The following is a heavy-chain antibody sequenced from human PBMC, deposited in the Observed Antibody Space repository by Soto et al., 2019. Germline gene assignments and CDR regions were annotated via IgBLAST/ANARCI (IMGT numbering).Heavy chain of an antibody. D-gene: IGHD1-1*01. V-gene: IGHV6-1*01. Sequence: SRTLSLTCAISGDSISSNSAAWNWIRQSPSRGLEWLGRTYYRSKWYNDYAVSVKSRITINPDTSKNQFSLQLNSVTPEDTAVYYCARGAGTVGWFDPWGQGTLVTVSS. CDR2: TYYRSKWYN. J-gene: IGHJ5*02. CDR1: GDSISSNSAA. CDR3: ARGAGTVGWFDP.